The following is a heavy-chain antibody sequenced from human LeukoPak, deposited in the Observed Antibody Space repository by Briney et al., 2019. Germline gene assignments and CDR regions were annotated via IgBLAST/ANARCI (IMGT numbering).Heavy chain of an antibody. CDR2: IYHSGST. CDR3: ARASLLGYCSGGSCYSGAFDI. J-gene: IGHJ3*02. Sequence: SETLSLTCAVSGGSISSSNWWIWVRQPPGKGLEWIGEIYHSGSTYYNPSLKSRVTISVDTPKNQFSLKLSSVTAADTAVYYCARASLLGYCSGGSCYSGAFDIWGQGTMVTVSS. CDR1: GGSISSSNW. D-gene: IGHD2-15*01. V-gene: IGHV4-4*02.